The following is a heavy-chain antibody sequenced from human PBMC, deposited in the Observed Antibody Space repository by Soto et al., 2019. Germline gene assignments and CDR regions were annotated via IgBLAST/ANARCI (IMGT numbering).Heavy chain of an antibody. CDR3: ARGPYSSSDYYYYYMDV. CDR1: GGTFSSYT. Sequence: QVQLVQSGAEVKKPGSSVKVSCKASGGTFSSYTISWVRQAPGQGLEWMGRIIPILGIANYAQKFQGRVTITADKSTSTAYMELSSLRSEDTAVYYCARGPYSSSDYYYYYMDVWRKGTTVTVSS. J-gene: IGHJ6*03. CDR2: IIPILGIA. V-gene: IGHV1-69*02. D-gene: IGHD6-6*01.